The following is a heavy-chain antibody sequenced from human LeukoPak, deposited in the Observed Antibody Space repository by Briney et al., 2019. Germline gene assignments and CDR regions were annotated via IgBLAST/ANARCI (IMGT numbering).Heavy chain of an antibody. J-gene: IGHJ4*02. CDR3: ARDEAYCGGDCFGY. CDR1: GFTVSSNY. Sequence: PGGSLRLSCAASGFTVSSNYMSWVRQALGKGLEWVSVIYSGGSTYYADSVKGRFAISRDNYKNTLYLQMNSLRAEDTAVYYCARDEAYCGGDCFGYWGQGTLVTVSS. CDR2: IYSGGST. D-gene: IGHD2-21*01. V-gene: IGHV3-66*01.